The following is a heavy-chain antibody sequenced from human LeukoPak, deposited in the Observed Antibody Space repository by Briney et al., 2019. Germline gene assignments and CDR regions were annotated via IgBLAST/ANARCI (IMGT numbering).Heavy chain of an antibody. J-gene: IGHJ4*02. D-gene: IGHD2-21*02. CDR3: ASDRASHIVVVTAPVDY. CDR2: IIPILGIA. V-gene: IGHV1-69*04. Sequence: SVKVSCKASGGTFSSYAISWVRQAPGQGLEWMGRIIPILGIANYAQEFQGRVTITADKSTSTAYMELSSLRSEDTAVYYCASDRASHIVVVTAPVDYWGQGTLVTVSS. CDR1: GGTFSSYA.